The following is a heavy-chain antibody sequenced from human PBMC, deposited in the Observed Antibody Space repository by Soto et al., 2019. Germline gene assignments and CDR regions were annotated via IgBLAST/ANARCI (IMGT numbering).Heavy chain of an antibody. V-gene: IGHV3-15*07. D-gene: IGHD2-15*01. J-gene: IGHJ4*02. CDR1: GFTFTNAW. CDR2: IKNRDYGGTA. Sequence: DVQLVESGGGLVKPGGSVRLSCAASGFTFTNAWMNWVRQAPGKGLEWVGRIKNRDYGGTADYGAPGKGRFSISRDDSRTTVYLQMDGLQTDDTAVYYCSTAGGTCYSRFDYWGQGTPVTVSS. CDR3: STAGGTCYSRFDY.